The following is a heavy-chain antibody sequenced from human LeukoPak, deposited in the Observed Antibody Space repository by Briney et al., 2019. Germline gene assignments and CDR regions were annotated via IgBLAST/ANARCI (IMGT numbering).Heavy chain of an antibody. CDR3: ARDKTYSDFWL. CDR1: GFTFSSYS. D-gene: IGHD3-3*01. V-gene: IGHV3-48*01. J-gene: IGHJ4*02. Sequence: PGGSLRLSCAASGFTFSSYSMNWVRQAPGKGLEWLSYISSDSSTTYFADSVKGRFTISRDNAKNSLYLQMNSLRAEDTAVYFCARDKTYSDFWLWGQGTLVTVSS. CDR2: ISSDSSTT.